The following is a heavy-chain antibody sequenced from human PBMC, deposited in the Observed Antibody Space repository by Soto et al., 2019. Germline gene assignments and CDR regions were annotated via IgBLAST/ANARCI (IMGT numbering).Heavy chain of an antibody. D-gene: IGHD6-19*01. CDR2: ISGSGGST. Sequence: EVQLVESGGGLVKPGGSLRLSCAASGFTFSSYAMSWVRQAPGKGLEWVSAISGSGGSTYYADSVKGRFTISRDNSKNTLYLQMNSLRAEDTAVYYCGTLAVAGHARADWFDPWGQGTLVTVSS. J-gene: IGHJ5*02. CDR1: GFTFSSYA. CDR3: GTLAVAGHARADWFDP. V-gene: IGHV3-23*04.